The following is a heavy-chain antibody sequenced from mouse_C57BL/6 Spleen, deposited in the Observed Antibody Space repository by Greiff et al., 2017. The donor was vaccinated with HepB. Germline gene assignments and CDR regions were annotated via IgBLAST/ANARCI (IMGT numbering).Heavy chain of an antibody. V-gene: IGHV1-15*01. D-gene: IGHD2-1*01. Sequence: QLQQSGAELVRPGASVTLSCKASGYTFTDYEMHWVKQTPVHGLEWIGAIDPETGGTAYNQKFKGKAILTADKSSSTAYMELRSLTSEDSAVYYCTRSTMPYYYAMDYWGQGTSVTVSS. CDR3: TRSTMPYYYAMDY. J-gene: IGHJ4*01. CDR1: GYTFTDYE. CDR2: IDPETGGT.